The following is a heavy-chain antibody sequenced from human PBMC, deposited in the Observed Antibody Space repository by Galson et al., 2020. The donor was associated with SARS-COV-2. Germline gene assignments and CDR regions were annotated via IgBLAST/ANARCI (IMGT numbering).Heavy chain of an antibody. V-gene: IGHV4-38-2*02. J-gene: IGHJ4*02. CDR1: GYSISSGYY. CDR3: ARILDY. Sequence: SETLSLTCTVSGYSISSGYYWGWIRQPPGKGLEFIGSIYNSGTTYYNPSLRSRVTISGDTSQNQFSLKLTSVTAADTAVYYCARILDYWGQGTLVTVSS. CDR2: IYNSGTT.